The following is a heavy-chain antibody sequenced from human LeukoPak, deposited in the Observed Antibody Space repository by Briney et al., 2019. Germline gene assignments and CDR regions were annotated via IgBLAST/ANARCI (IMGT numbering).Heavy chain of an antibody. V-gene: IGHV3-23*01. D-gene: IGHD6-19*01. CDR3: AKGSYSSGWANRY. CDR2: ISGSGAGT. CDR1: GFTFSSYA. J-gene: IGHJ4*02. Sequence: PGGSLRLSCAASGFTFSSYAMSWVRQAPGKGLEWVSAISGSGAGTYYADPVKGRFTISRDNSKNTLYLQMNSLRADDTAVYYCAKGSYSSGWANRYWGQGTLVTVSS.